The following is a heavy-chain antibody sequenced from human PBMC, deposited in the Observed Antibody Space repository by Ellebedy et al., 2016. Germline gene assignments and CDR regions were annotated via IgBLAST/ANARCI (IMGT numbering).Heavy chain of an antibody. CDR2: VYHSGST. J-gene: IGHJ5*02. V-gene: IGHV4-61*08. Sequence: SETLSLXCTVAGGPVINPGAYWSWIRQSPGRGLEWIGYVYHSGSTKINPSLKSRVTMSVDTSKKEFYLKLNSVTTADTAVYFCARGLYFDSSGYHFWFDPWGQGALVTVSA. CDR3: ARGLYFDSSGYHFWFDP. CDR1: GGPVINPGAY. D-gene: IGHD3-22*01.